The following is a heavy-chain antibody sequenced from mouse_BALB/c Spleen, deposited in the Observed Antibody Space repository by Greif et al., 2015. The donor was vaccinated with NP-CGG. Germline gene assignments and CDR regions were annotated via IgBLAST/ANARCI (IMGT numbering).Heavy chain of an antibody. D-gene: IGHD2-3*01. CDR3: ARCYDGYSSSYYYAMDY. V-gene: IGHV1-14*01. CDR2: INPYNDGT. CDR1: GYTFTSYV. J-gene: IGHJ4*01. Sequence: EVQLHQSGPELVKPGASVKMSCKAPGYTFTSYVMHWVKQKPGQGLEWIGYINPYNDGTKYNEKFKGKATLTSDKSSSTAYRELSSMTSEDSAVYYCARCYDGYSSSYYYAMDYWGQGTSVTVSS.